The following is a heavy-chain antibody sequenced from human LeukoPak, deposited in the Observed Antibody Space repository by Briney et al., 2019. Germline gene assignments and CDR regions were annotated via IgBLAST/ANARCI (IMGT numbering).Heavy chain of an antibody. CDR1: GYTFTGYY. Sequence: ASVKVSCKASGYTFTGYYMHWVRQAPGQGLEWMGWIDTYHANTKYAQKFQGRVTMTTDTSTNTAYMELRSLRSDDTALYFCARDFRAYRNGDCRSPLDLWGQGTLVTVSS. D-gene: IGHD2-21*02. V-gene: IGHV1-18*04. CDR3: ARDFRAYRNGDCRSPLDL. J-gene: IGHJ5*02. CDR2: IDTYHANT.